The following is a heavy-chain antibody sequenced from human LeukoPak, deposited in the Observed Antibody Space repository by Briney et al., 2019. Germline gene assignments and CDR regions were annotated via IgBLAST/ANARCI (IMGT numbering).Heavy chain of an antibody. CDR2: INHSGST. CDR3: ARGGANWSFDY. D-gene: IGHD7-27*01. V-gene: IGHV4-39*07. Sequence: SETLSLTCTVSGGSISSGGYSWSWIRQPPGKGLEWIGEINHSGSTNYNPSLKSRVTISVDTSKNQFSLKLSSVTAADTAVYYCARGGANWSFDYWGQGTLVTVSS. CDR1: GGSISSGGYS. J-gene: IGHJ4*02.